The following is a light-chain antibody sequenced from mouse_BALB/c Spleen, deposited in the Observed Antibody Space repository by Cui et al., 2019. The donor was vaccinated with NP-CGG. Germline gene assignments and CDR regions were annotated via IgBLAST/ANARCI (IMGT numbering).Light chain of an antibody. CDR1: TGAVTTSNY. Sequence: QSVVTKASALPTSPGETVTLTCRSSTGAVTTSNYANWVQEKPDHLFTGLIGGTNNRTPGVPARFSGSLIGDKAALTITGAQTEDEAIYFCALWYSNHWVFGGGTKLTVL. CDR2: GTN. CDR3: ALWYSNHWV. V-gene: IGLV1*01. J-gene: IGLJ1*01.